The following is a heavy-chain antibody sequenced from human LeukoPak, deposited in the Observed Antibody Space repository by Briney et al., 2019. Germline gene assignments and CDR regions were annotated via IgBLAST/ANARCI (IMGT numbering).Heavy chain of an antibody. V-gene: IGHV3-23*01. CDR3: AKDRLYFGNDFGDY. J-gene: IGHJ4*02. Sequence: GGSLRLSCVASGFTFRDFSMSRVRQAPGKGLEWVSVISNGGDHTYYADSVKGRFAISRDNSKNTLYLQMNSLRTEDTAIYYCAKDRLYFGNDFGDYWGQGTLATVSS. CDR2: ISNGGDHT. CDR1: GFTFRDFS. D-gene: IGHD3-9*01.